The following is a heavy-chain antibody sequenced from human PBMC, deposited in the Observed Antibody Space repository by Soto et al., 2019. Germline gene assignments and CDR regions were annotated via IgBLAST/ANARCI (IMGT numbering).Heavy chain of an antibody. V-gene: IGHV4-34*01. J-gene: IGHJ6*03. CDR2: INHSGST. CDR1: GGSFSVYY. CDR3: ARGWYSSSWYIGYYYYYMDV. D-gene: IGHD6-13*01. Sequence: SGTLSLTCAVYGGSFSVYYWSWICQPQGKGLEWIGEINHSGSTNYNPSLKSRVTISVDTSKNQFSLKLSSVTAADTAVYYCARGWYSSSWYIGYYYYYMDVWGKGTTVTVSS.